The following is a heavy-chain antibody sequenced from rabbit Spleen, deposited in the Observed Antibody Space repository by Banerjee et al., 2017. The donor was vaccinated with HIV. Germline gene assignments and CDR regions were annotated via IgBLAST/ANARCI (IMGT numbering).Heavy chain of an antibody. J-gene: IGHJ6*01. Sequence: QSLEESGGDLVKPGGTLTLTCTVSGFSFSSNWIYWVRQAPGKGLEWIACIYAGSSGSTYYANWAKGRFAVSKTSSTTVSLKMTSLTAADTATYFCARERNYGGSTAGTYGIYAMDLWGPGTLVTVS. CDR3: ARERNYGGSTAGTYGIYAMDL. CDR2: IYAGSSGST. V-gene: IGHV1S40*01. D-gene: IGHD4-2*01. CDR1: GFSFSSNW.